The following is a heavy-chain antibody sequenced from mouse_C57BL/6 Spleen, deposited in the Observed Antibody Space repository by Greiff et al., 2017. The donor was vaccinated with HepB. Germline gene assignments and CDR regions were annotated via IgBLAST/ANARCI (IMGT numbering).Heavy chain of an antibody. J-gene: IGHJ3*01. Sequence: EVHLVESGPVLVKPGASVKMSCKASGYTFTDYYMNWVKQSHGKSLEWIGVINPYNGGTSYNQKFKGKATLTVDKSSSTAYMELNSLTSEDSAVYYCARIGYDPFAYWGQGTLVTVSA. V-gene: IGHV1-19*01. CDR1: GYTFTDYY. CDR2: INPYNGGT. CDR3: ARIGYDPFAY. D-gene: IGHD2-2*01.